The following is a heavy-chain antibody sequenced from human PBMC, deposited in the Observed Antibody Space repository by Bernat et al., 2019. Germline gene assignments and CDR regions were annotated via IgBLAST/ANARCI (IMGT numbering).Heavy chain of an antibody. J-gene: IGHJ4*02. D-gene: IGHD5-24*01. V-gene: IGHV1-46*03. CDR1: GYTFTNYF. CDR3: ARGRDGYRGTNFDY. CDR2: TNPSGGSS. Sequence: QVQLVQSGAEVKKPGASVTISCKASGYTFTNYFMHWVRQAPGQGLEWMAITNPSGGSSGYAQKFPCRVSMTRDTSTSTVYMEMSSLRSEDTAVYFCARGRDGYRGTNFDYWGQGTLVTVSS.